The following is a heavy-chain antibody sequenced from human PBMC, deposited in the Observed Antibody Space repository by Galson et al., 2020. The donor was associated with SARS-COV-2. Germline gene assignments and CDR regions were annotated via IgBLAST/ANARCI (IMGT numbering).Heavy chain of an antibody. CDR2: ISRSGGST. D-gene: IGHD3-22*01. V-gene: IGHV3-23*01. J-gene: IGHJ5*02. CDR3: AKDRDYHDISGYLGTFDP. Sequence: GESLKISCAASGFIFSNYAMSWVRQAPGKGLEWVSAISRSGGSTYYADSVKGRFTISRDNSMNTLSLQMNSLRDEDTAVYYCAKDRDYHDISGYLGTFDPWGQGSLVTGSS. CDR1: GFIFSNYA.